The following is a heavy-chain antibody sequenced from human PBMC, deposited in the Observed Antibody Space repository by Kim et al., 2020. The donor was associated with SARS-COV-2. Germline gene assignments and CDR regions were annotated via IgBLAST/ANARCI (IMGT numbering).Heavy chain of an antibody. Sequence: NPSLKSRVIISLDTSRNQFSLRLNSVTAADTAVYYCARVAFGGNTLYRDVWGKGTTVTVSS. CDR3: ARVAFGGNTLYRDV. D-gene: IGHD2-15*01. V-gene: IGHV4-59*01. J-gene: IGHJ6*03.